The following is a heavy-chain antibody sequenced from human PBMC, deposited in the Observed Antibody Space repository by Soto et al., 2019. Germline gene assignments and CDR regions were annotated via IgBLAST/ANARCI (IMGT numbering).Heavy chain of an antibody. J-gene: IGHJ6*02. CDR1: GFTFSNAW. CDR3: TTDLGYCSGGSCFDYYYYGMDV. V-gene: IGHV3-15*07. D-gene: IGHD2-15*01. CDR2: IKSKTDGGTT. Sequence: GGSLRLSCAASGFTFSNAWMNWVRQAPGKGLEWVGRIKSKTDGGTTDYAAPVKGRFTISRDDSKNTLYLQMNSLKTEDTAVYYCTTDLGYCSGGSCFDYYYYGMDVWGQGTTVTVSS.